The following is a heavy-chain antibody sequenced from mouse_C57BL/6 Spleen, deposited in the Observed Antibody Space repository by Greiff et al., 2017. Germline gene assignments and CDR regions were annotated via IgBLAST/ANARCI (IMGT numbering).Heavy chain of an antibody. CDR1: GFNIKDDY. CDR3: TTDLGFAY. V-gene: IGHV14-4*01. CDR2: IDPENGDT. J-gene: IGHJ3*01. Sequence: EVQLQQSGAELVRPGASVKLSCTASGFNIKDDYMHWVKQRPEQGLEWIGWIDPENGDTEYASKFQGKATITADTSSNTAYLQLSSLTSEDTAVDYCTTDLGFAYWGQGTLVTVSA.